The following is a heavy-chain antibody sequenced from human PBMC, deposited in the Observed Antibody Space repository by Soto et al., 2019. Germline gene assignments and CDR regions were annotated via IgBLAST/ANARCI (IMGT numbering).Heavy chain of an antibody. Sequence: GGSLRLSCAASGFTFSSYDMHWVRQATGKGLEWVSTIDTAGDTYYPGSVKGRFTISRENAKNSLYLQMNSLRAGDTAVYYCARGGTSLLIPFDPWGQGTLVTVSS. CDR1: GFTFSSYD. D-gene: IGHD2-15*01. CDR2: IDTAGDT. CDR3: ARGGTSLLIPFDP. J-gene: IGHJ5*02. V-gene: IGHV3-13*01.